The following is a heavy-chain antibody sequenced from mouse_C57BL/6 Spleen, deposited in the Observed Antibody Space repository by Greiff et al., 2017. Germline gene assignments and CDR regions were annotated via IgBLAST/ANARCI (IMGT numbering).Heavy chain of an antibody. CDR3: ARQGNYGSSLRYFDV. CDR1: GFTFSDYY. CDR2: ISNGGGST. V-gene: IGHV5-12*01. Sequence: VQLKESGGGLVQPGGSLKLSCAASGFTFSDYYMYWVRQTPEKRLEWVAYISNGGGSTYYPDTVKGRFTISRDNAKNTLYLQMSRLKSEDTAMYYCARQGNYGSSLRYFDVWGTGTTVTVSS. J-gene: IGHJ1*03. D-gene: IGHD1-1*01.